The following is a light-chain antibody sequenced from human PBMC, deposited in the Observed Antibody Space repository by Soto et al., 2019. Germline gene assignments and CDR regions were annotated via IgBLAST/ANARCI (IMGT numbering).Light chain of an antibody. CDR2: DVS. CDR1: SSDVGGYNY. J-gene: IGLJ2*01. CDR3: CSYAGSPYGV. V-gene: IGLV2-11*01. Sequence: QSALTQPRSVSGSPGQSVTISCTGTSSDVGGYNYVSWYQQHPGKAPKLMIYDVSKRPSGVPDRFSGSKSGNTASLTISGLQAEDESDDYCCSYAGSPYGVFGGGTKVTVL.